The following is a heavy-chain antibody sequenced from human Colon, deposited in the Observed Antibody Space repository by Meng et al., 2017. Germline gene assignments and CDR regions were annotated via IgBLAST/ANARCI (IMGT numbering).Heavy chain of an antibody. CDR3: ARDFGDWGDY. CDR1: GFTFSYHF. D-gene: IGHD2-21*02. CDR2: ISSTGSTI. Sequence: GESLKISCTASGFTFSYHFMSWIRQAPGKGLEWVSYISSTGSTIYYADSVKGRFTISRDNAKNSLYLQMNSLRAEDTAVYYCARDFGDWGDYWGQGTQVTVSS. V-gene: IGHV3-11*04. J-gene: IGHJ4*02.